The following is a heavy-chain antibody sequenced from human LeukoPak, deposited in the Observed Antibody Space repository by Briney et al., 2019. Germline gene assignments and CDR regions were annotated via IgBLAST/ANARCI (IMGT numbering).Heavy chain of an antibody. Sequence: SVKVSCKASGGTFSSYAISWVRQAPGQGLEWIGRIIPILGIANYAQKFQGRVTITADKSTSTAYMELSSLRSENTAVYYCARVGYDILTGYYSNWFDPWGQGTLVTVSS. V-gene: IGHV1-69*04. CDR1: GGTFSSYA. J-gene: IGHJ5*02. CDR2: IIPILGIA. D-gene: IGHD3-9*01. CDR3: ARVGYDILTGYYSNWFDP.